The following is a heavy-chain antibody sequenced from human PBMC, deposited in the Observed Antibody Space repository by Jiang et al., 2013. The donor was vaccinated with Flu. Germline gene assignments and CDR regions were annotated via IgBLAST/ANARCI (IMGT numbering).Heavy chain of an antibody. Sequence: SGGGLAQPGGSLRLSCAASGFSFSSYGMNWVRQAPGKGLEWVSYINGNSKNTYYADSVKGRFTISRDNSKNTLYLQMNSLRAEDTAVYYCARSPGFGEFGHYYYGMDVWGQGTTVTVSS. CDR1: GFSFSSYG. CDR3: ARSPGFGEFGHYYYGMDV. V-gene: IGHV3-48*01. J-gene: IGHJ6*02. CDR2: INGNSKNT. D-gene: IGHD3-10*01.